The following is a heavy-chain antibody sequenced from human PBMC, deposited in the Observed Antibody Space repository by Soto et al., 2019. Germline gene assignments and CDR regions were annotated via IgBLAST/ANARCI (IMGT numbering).Heavy chain of an antibody. CDR3: AKKVDSTSWGLDV. Sequence: GGSLRLSCAASGFTFSSYAMNWVRQAPGKGLEWVSAISGSGGSTYYADSVKGRFTISRDNSKNTLYLQMNSLRAEDTAIYYCAKKVDSTSWGLDVWGQGTTVTVSS. D-gene: IGHD5-12*01. CDR1: GFTFSSYA. V-gene: IGHV3-23*01. CDR2: ISGSGGST. J-gene: IGHJ6*02.